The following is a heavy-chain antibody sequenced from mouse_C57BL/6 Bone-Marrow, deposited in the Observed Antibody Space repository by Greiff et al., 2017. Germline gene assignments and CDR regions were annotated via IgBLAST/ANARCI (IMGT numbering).Heavy chain of an antibody. D-gene: IGHD1-1*01. CDR3: ASPRETTVVASFDY. V-gene: IGHV1-72*01. Sequence: VQLQQSGAELVKPGASVKLSCKASGYTFTSYWMHWVKQRPGRGLEWIGRIDPNSGGTKYNEKFKSKATLTVDKPSSTAYMQLSSLTSEDSAVYYCASPRETTVVASFDYWGQGTTLTVSS. J-gene: IGHJ2*01. CDR1: GYTFTSYW. CDR2: IDPNSGGT.